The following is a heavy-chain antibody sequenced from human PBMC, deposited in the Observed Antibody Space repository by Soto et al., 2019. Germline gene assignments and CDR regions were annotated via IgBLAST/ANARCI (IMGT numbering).Heavy chain of an antibody. Sequence: QVQLVQSGAEVRKPGASVKVSCKASGYTFTTSGISWVRQAPGQGLEWMAMISAYNGNTNYAQKFQGRVTLTTDTPTSTAYMELRSRKSDDTATYYCARVRGIPADADYWGQGSLVTVSS. CDR3: ARVRGIPADADY. CDR2: ISAYNGNT. J-gene: IGHJ4*02. D-gene: IGHD2-2*01. V-gene: IGHV1-18*01. CDR1: GYTFTTSG.